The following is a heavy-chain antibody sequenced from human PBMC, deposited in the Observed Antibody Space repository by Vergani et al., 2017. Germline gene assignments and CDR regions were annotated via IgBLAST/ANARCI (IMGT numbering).Heavy chain of an antibody. J-gene: IGHJ5*02. D-gene: IGHD3-10*01. Sequence: EVQLEESGGGLVLPGRSLRLSCVASGFTSAGYAMHWVRQAPGKGLEWVSGISWNSNSIGYADSVKGRFPISRDNAKNSLYLQMNSLRAEDKALYYCAKYFGTSSGGGWFFPCCQGTLVTVSS. CDR3: AKYFGTSSGGGWFFP. CDR2: ISWNSNSI. V-gene: IGHV3-9*02. CDR1: GFTSAGYA.